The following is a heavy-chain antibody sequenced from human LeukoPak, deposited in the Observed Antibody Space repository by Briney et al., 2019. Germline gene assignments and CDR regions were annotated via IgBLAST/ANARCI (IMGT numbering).Heavy chain of an antibody. CDR1: GGSISSSSYY. V-gene: IGHV4-61*02. D-gene: IGHD4-11*01. CDR3: ARHAMTTQIKYYFDY. J-gene: IGHJ4*02. Sequence: KPSETLSLTCTVSGGSISSSSYYWSWIRQPAGKGLEWIGRIYTSGSTNYNPSLKSRVTISVDTSKNQFSLKLSSVTAADTAVYYCARHAMTTQIKYYFDYWGQGTLVTVSS. CDR2: IYTSGST.